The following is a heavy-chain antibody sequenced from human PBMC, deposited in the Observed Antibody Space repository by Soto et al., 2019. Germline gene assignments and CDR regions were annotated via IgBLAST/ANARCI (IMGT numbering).Heavy chain of an antibody. CDR1: GYTFTSQN. CDR2: INPSIGTT. CDR3: VTLALGKFDY. V-gene: IGHV1-46*01. Sequence: ASVKVSSKAPGYTFTSQNRHWGRQAPGQGLEWMGVINPSIGTTTYAQKFQGRVTMTSDTSTSSVYMEVSSLRSEDTAVYYCVTLALGKFDYWGQGILVTVSS. J-gene: IGHJ4*02. D-gene: IGHD1-26*01.